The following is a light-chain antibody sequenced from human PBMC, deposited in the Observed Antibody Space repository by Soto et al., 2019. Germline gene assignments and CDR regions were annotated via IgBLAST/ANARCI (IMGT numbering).Light chain of an antibody. CDR1: HSIRNY. CDR2: KAS. J-gene: IGKJ1*01. V-gene: IGKV1-5*03. CDR3: QEYDSYRT. Sequence: DIQMTQSPSTLSASVGDRVTITRRASHSIRNYLAWYQQKAGKAPNLLIYKASTLESGVPSRFSGSGSGTEFTLTISSLQPDDSATYYCQEYDSYRTFGPGTKVDIK.